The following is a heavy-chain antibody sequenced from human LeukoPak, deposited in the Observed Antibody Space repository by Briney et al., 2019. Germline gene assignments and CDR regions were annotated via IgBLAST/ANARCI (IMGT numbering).Heavy chain of an antibody. CDR3: ARSPGVYYDFWSGYRNAFDI. CDR1: GFTFSSYG. J-gene: IGHJ3*02. CDR2: ISYDGSNK. D-gene: IGHD3-3*01. Sequence: GGSLRLSCAASGFTFSSYGMHWVRQAPGKGLEWVAVISYDGSNKYYADSVKGRFTISRDNSKNTLYLQMNSLRAEDTAVYYCARSPGVYYDFWSGYRNAFDIWGQGTMVTVSS. V-gene: IGHV3-30*03.